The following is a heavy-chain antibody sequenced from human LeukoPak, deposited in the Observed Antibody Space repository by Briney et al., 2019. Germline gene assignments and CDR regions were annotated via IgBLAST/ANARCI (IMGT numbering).Heavy chain of an antibody. CDR1: GFTFSNAW. J-gene: IGHJ4*02. D-gene: IGHD3-10*01. V-gene: IGHV3-15*01. CDR2: IKSKTDGGTT. CDR3: TTARYYYGSGSYAVDY. Sequence: GGSLRLSCAASGFTFSNAWMSWVRQAPGKGLEWVGRIKSKTDGGTTDYAAPVKGRFTISRDDSKNTLYLQMNSLKTEDTAVYYCTTARYYYGSGSYAVDYWGQGTLVTVSS.